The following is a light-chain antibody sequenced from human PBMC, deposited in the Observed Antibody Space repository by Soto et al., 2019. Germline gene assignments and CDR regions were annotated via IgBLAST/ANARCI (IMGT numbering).Light chain of an antibody. Sequence: QSVLTQPASVSGSPGQSITISCTGTSSDVGGYNYVSWYQQHPGKAPKLIIYDVSNRPSGVSNRFSGSKSDNTASLTISGLQAEDEADYYCSSYANSNFVVFGGGTKLTVL. CDR2: DVS. CDR3: SSYANSNFVV. J-gene: IGLJ2*01. V-gene: IGLV2-14*01. CDR1: SSDVGGYNY.